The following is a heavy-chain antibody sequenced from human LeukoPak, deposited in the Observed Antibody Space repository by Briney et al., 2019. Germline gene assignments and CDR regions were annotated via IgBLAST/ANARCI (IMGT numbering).Heavy chain of an antibody. V-gene: IGHV3-23*01. Sequence: PGGSLRLSCAASGFTFSSYAMSWVRQAPGKELEWVSAISGSGGSTYYADSVKGRFTISRDNSKNTLYLQMNSLRAEDTAVYYCAKHLIIVVVPAAIGDWGQGTLVTVSS. CDR2: ISGSGGST. CDR3: AKHLIIVVVPAAIGD. CDR1: GFTFSSYA. D-gene: IGHD2-2*01. J-gene: IGHJ4*02.